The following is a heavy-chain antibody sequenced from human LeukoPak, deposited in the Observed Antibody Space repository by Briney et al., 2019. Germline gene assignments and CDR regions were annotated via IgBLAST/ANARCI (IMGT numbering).Heavy chain of an antibody. CDR1: GYSFTNYN. D-gene: IGHD2-21*01. V-gene: IGHV1-46*03. Sequence: EASVEVSCKASGYSFTNYNMHWVRQAPGQGLEWMGIINPSAGSTSFAQQFQGRVTMTRDTSTSTVYMELSSLRSDDTAVYFCAREGSTYSVDYWGQGTLVTVSS. J-gene: IGHJ4*02. CDR3: AREGSTYSVDY. CDR2: INPSAGST.